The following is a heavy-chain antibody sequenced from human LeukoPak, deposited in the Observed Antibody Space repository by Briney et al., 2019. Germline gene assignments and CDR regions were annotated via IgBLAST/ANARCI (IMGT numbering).Heavy chain of an antibody. CDR1: GGSISSGGYY. J-gene: IGHJ4*02. D-gene: IGHD6-13*01. Sequence: SETLSLTCTVSGGSISSGGYYWSWIRQHPGKGLEWIGYIYYSGSTYYNPSLKSRVTISVDTSKNQFSLKLSSVTAADTVVYYCARESTAGTRLDYWGQGTLVTVSS. CDR2: IYYSGST. CDR3: ARESTAGTRLDY. V-gene: IGHV4-31*03.